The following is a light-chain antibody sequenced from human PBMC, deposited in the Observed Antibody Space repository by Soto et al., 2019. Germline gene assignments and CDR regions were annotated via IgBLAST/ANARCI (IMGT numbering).Light chain of an antibody. Sequence: EIVLTQSPGTLSLSPGERATLSCRASQSVSSNYLAWYQQKRGQAPRLLIYGASSRATGIPTRFSGSGSGTDFTLTISRLEAEDFAVYYCQQYDTSPRTFGQETKVEI. V-gene: IGKV3-20*01. CDR3: QQYDTSPRT. J-gene: IGKJ1*01. CDR2: GAS. CDR1: QSVSSNY.